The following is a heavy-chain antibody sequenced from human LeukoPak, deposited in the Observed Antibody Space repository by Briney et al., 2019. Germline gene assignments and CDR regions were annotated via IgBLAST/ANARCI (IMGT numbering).Heavy chain of an antibody. V-gene: IGHV3-23*01. CDR3: AKGPGRWLQLRYFDF. CDR2: ISNSGGSV. J-gene: IGHJ4*02. D-gene: IGHD5-24*01. Sequence: GGSLRLSCAASGFTFSSHGMNWVRQAPGKGLEWISGISNSGGSVYYADSVKGRFTISRDNSKNTLYLQMSSLRADDTAVYYCAKGPGRWLQLRYFDFWGQGTLVIVSS. CDR1: GFTFSSHG.